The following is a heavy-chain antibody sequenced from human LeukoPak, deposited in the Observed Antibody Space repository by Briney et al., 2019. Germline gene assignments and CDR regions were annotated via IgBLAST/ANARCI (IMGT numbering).Heavy chain of an antibody. CDR3: ASYGPSWSYRGFDY. Sequence: SETLSLTCAVSGGSISSNNWWSWVRQPPGKGLEWIGYIYYSGSTNYNPSLKSRVTISVDTSKNQFSLKLSSVTAADTAVYYCASYGPSWSYRGFDYWGQGTLVTVSS. V-gene: IGHV4-4*02. D-gene: IGHD4/OR15-4a*01. CDR2: IYYSGST. CDR1: GGSISSNNW. J-gene: IGHJ4*02.